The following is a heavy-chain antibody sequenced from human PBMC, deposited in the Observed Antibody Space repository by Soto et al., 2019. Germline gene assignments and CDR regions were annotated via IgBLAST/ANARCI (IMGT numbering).Heavy chain of an antibody. D-gene: IGHD3-22*01. J-gene: IGHJ4*02. Sequence: QVQLVQSGAEVKKPGASVKVSCKASGYTFTIYGISWVRQAPGQGLEWMGWISGYNGNTDYAQNLQDRVTLTTDASTSSVYMELRSLRSADTAVYYCARVDYYDSSGYSGYGGQGTLITVSS. CDR1: GYTFTIYG. CDR3: ARVDYYDSSGYSGY. V-gene: IGHV1-18*04. CDR2: ISGYNGNT.